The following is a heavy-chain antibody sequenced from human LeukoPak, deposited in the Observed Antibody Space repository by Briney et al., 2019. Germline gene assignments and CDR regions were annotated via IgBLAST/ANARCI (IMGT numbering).Heavy chain of an antibody. CDR1: GYTFTSYG. Sequence: ASVNVSCKASGYTFTSYGISWVRQAPGQGLEWMGGISAYNGNTNYAQKLQGRVTMTTDTSTSTAYMELRSLRSDDTAVYYCARGGYCSSTSCGPLAYWGQGTLVTVSS. D-gene: IGHD2-2*01. J-gene: IGHJ4*02. V-gene: IGHV1-18*01. CDR3: ARGGYCSSTSCGPLAY. CDR2: ISAYNGNT.